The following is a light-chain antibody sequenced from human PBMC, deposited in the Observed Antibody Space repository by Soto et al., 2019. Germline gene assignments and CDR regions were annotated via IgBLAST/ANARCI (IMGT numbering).Light chain of an antibody. CDR2: DAS. V-gene: IGKV3-11*01. Sequence: EIVLTQSPATLSLSPGERATLSCRASQSVSSYLAWYQQKPGQAPRLLIYDASNRATGIPARFSGSGSGTDLTLTISSLEPEDFAVYYCQQRSNWPPITFGQGTHWRL. CDR3: QQRSNWPPIT. CDR1: QSVSSY. J-gene: IGKJ5*01.